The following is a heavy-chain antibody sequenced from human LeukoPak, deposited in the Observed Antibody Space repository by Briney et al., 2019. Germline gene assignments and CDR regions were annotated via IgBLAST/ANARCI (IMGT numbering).Heavy chain of an antibody. CDR1: GYSISSDYY. V-gene: IGHV4-38-2*02. D-gene: IGHD3-10*01. Sequence: PSETLSLTCTVSGYSISSDYYWSWIRQPPGKGLEWIGEINHSGSTNYNPSLKSRVTISVDTSKNQFSLKLSSVTAADTAVYYCARDLRWFGELYFDYWGQGTLVTVSS. J-gene: IGHJ4*02. CDR2: INHSGST. CDR3: ARDLRWFGELYFDY.